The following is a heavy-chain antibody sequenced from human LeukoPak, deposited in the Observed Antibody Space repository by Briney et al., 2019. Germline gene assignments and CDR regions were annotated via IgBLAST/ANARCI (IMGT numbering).Heavy chain of an antibody. J-gene: IGHJ3*02. Sequence: PSETLSLTCSVSGGSISTYYWSWIRQPAGRGLEWIGRIYTSGGTNYNPSLKSRATMSVDTSKNQFSLRMTSVTAADTALYWCARVLLPATKGAFDIWGQGTMVTVPS. CDR1: GGSISTYY. CDR2: IYTSGGT. V-gene: IGHV4-4*07. CDR3: ARVLLPATKGAFDI. D-gene: IGHD2-2*01.